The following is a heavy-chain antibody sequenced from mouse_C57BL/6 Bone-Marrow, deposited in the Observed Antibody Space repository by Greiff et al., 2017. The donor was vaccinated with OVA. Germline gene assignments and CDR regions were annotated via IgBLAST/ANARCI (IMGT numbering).Heavy chain of an antibody. CDR1: GYTFTDYN. V-gene: IGHV1-22*01. CDR2: INPNNGGT. Sequence: EVQLQQSGPELVKPGASVKMSCKASGYTFTDYNMHWVKQSHGKSLEWIGYINPNNGGTSYNQKFKGKATLTVNKTSSTAYMEHRSLTSEDSAVYYCARSGAVVASFDYWGQGTTLTVSS. CDR3: ARSGAVVASFDY. J-gene: IGHJ2*01. D-gene: IGHD1-1*01.